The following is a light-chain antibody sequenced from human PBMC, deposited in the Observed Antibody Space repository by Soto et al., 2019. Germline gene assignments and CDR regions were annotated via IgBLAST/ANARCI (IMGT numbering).Light chain of an antibody. CDR2: GAS. J-gene: IGKJ3*01. CDR3: QQYDVLPPS. V-gene: IGKV1-33*01. CDR1: QDISNF. Sequence: DIQMTQSPSSLSASVGDRVTITCQASQDISNFLNWYQQKPGKARKLLIHGASNLEKEVPSRFSGSGSGTDFTFTISCLQTDDIASYYCQQYDVLPPSFGPGTKV.